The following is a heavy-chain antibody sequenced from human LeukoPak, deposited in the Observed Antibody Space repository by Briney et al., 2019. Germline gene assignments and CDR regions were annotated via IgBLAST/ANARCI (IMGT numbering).Heavy chain of an antibody. CDR3: ARGGAAASFDY. D-gene: IGHD6-25*01. Sequence: GESLKISCKGSGYSFTNYWIGWVRQMPGKGPEWMGIINPADSDTRYSPSFQGQVTISVDKSITTAYLQWSSLKASDSAMYYCARGGAAASFDYWGEGTLVSVSS. CDR2: INPADSDT. CDR1: GYSFTNYW. J-gene: IGHJ4*02. V-gene: IGHV5-51*01.